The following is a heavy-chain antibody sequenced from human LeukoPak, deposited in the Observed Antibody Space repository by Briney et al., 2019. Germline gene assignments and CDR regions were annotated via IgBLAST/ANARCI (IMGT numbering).Heavy chain of an antibody. Sequence: GGSLRLSCVASGFTFSRYWMHWVRQAPGKGLEWVANIKQDGSDKYYVDSVKGRFTISRDNTKNSLYLQMNSLRAEDTAVYYCASYILTGYYNGHGAFDIWGQGTMVIVSS. CDR3: ASYILTGYYNGHGAFDI. CDR2: IKQDGSDK. J-gene: IGHJ3*02. D-gene: IGHD3-9*01. CDR1: GFTFSRYW. V-gene: IGHV3-7*01.